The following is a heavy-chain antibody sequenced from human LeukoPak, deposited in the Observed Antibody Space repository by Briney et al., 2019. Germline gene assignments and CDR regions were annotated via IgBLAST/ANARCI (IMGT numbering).Heavy chain of an antibody. D-gene: IGHD5-18*01. V-gene: IGHV1-8*01. Sequence: ASVKVSCKASGCTFTSYDINWVRQATGQGLEWMGWMNPNSGNTGYAQKFQGRVTMTRNTSISTAYMELSSLRSEDTAVYYCAIGYSYGYVSPDWGQGTLVTVSS. CDR2: MNPNSGNT. J-gene: IGHJ4*02. CDR1: GCTFTSYD. CDR3: AIGYSYGYVSPD.